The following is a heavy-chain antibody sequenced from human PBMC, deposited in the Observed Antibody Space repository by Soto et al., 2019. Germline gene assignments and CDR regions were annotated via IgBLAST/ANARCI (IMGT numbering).Heavy chain of an antibody. CDR3: AKYCSSTSCYPGAFDI. J-gene: IGHJ3*02. V-gene: IGHV1-18*01. CDR1: GYTFTSYG. Sequence: VQLVQSGAEVKKPGASVKVSCKASGYTFTSYGISWVRQAPGQGLEWMGWISAYNGNTNYAQKLQGRVTMTTDTSTSTAYMELRSLRSDDTAVYYCAKYCSSTSCYPGAFDIWGQGTMVTVSS. CDR2: ISAYNGNT. D-gene: IGHD2-2*01.